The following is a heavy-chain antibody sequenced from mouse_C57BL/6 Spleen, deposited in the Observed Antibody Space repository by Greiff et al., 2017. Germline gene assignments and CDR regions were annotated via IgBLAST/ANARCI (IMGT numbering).Heavy chain of an antibody. V-gene: IGHV1-80*01. CDR3: ARRDDCDRGAFAY. Sequence: QVQLKQSGAELVKPGASVKISCKASGYAFSSYWMNWVKQRPGKGLEWIGQIYPGDGDTNYNGKFKGKATLTADKSSSTAYMQLSSLTSEDSAVYLCARRDDCDRGAFAYWGQGTLVTVSA. D-gene: IGHD2-4*01. CDR1: GYAFSSYW. J-gene: IGHJ3*01. CDR2: IYPGDGDT.